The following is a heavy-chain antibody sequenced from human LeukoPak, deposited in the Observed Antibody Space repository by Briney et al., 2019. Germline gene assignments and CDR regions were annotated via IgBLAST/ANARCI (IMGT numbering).Heavy chain of an antibody. D-gene: IGHD3-16*02. J-gene: IGHJ6*03. CDR3: AKSWGYTRPYYNYMDV. CDR2: ISGSGGSI. V-gene: IGHV3-23*01. Sequence: GGSLRLSCAASGFTFSSYAMSWVRQAPGKGLEWVSIISGSGGSIYYADSVKGRFTISRDNSKNTLYLQMNRLRAEDTAVYYCAKSWGYTRPYYNYMDVWGKGTTVTVSS. CDR1: GFTFSSYA.